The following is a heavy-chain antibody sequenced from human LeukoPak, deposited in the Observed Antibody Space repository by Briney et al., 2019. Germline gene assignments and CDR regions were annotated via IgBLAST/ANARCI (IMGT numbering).Heavy chain of an antibody. CDR3: TTDTTLVFYYYGMDV. Sequence: PGGSLRLSCAASGFTFSNAWMSWVRQAPGKGLEWVGRIKSKTDGGTTDYAAPVKGIFTSSRDDSKNTLSLQMNSLTTEDTAVYYCTTDTTLVFYYYGMDVWGQGTTVTVSS. CDR2: IKSKTDGGTT. CDR1: GFTFSNAW. D-gene: IGHD3-10*01. V-gene: IGHV3-15*01. J-gene: IGHJ6*02.